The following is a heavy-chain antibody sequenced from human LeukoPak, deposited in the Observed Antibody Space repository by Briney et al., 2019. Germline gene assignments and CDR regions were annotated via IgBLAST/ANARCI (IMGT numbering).Heavy chain of an antibody. CDR1: GFTFSSYA. D-gene: IGHD1-26*01. J-gene: IGHJ4*02. V-gene: IGHV3-30*04. CDR2: ISYDGSNK. Sequence: GGSLRLSCAASGFTFSSYAMHWVRQAPGKGLEWVTVISYDGSNKFYADSVKGRFTISRDNSKNTLYLQMNSLRAEDTAVYYCAKKTGIVGALIWGQGTLVTVSS. CDR3: AKKTGIVGALI.